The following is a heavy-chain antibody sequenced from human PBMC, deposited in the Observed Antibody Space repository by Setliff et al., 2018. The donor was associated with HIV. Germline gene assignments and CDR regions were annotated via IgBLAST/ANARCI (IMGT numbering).Heavy chain of an antibody. CDR1: GFTFRIYA. J-gene: IGHJ3*01. D-gene: IGHD3-22*01. CDR2: IGNSGDST. V-gene: IGHV3-23*01. CDR3: AKDLLFSSSPTYDSFDV. Sequence: GGSLRLSCAASGFTFRIYAMSWVRQAPGKGLEWVSTIGNSGDSTYYADSVKGRFTISRDNSKNTLYLQMNSLRAEDTAVYYCAKDLLFSSSPTYDSFDVWGQGTMVTVSS.